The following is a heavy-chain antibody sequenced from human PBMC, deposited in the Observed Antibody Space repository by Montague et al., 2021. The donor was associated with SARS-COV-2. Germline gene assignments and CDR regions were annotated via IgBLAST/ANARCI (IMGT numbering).Heavy chain of an antibody. CDR2: INHSGST. CDR3: ARGAPTITMIVVVFTGAGWYFDL. V-gene: IGHV4-34*01. Sequence: SETLSLTCAVHGGSFSGYYWSWIRRPPGKGLEWIGEINHSGSTNYNPSLKSRVSISVDTSKNQFSLKLSSVTAADTAVYYCARGAPTITMIVVVFTGAGWYFDLWGRGTLVTVPS. J-gene: IGHJ2*01. CDR1: GGSFSGYY. D-gene: IGHD3-22*01.